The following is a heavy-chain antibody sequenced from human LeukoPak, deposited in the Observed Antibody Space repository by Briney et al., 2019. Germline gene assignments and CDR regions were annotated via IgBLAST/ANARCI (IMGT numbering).Heavy chain of an antibody. D-gene: IGHD3-22*01. V-gene: IGHV4-4*02. J-gene: IGHJ4*02. Sequence: PSGTLSLTCAVSGGSISSSNWWSWVRQPPGKGLEWIGEIYHSGSTNYNPSLKSRVTISVDKSKNQFSLKLSSVTAADTAVYYCARDPTYYYDSSGPGWGYFDYWGQGTLVTVSS. CDR1: GGSISSSNW. CDR3: ARDPTYYYDSSGPGWGYFDY. CDR2: IYHSGST.